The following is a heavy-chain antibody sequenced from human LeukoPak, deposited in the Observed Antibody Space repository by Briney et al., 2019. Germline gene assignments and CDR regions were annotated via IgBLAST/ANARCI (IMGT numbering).Heavy chain of an antibody. CDR3: TTEDIVLMVYASSTFDY. D-gene: IGHD2-8*01. CDR2: IKSKTDGGTT. J-gene: IGHJ4*02. Sequence: PGGSLRLSCAASGFTFSNAWMSWVRQAPGKGLEWVGRIKSKTDGGTTDYAAHVKGRFTISRDDSKNTLYLQMNSLKTEDTAVYYCTTEDIVLMVYASSTFDYWGQGTLVTVSS. CDR1: GFTFSNAW. V-gene: IGHV3-15*01.